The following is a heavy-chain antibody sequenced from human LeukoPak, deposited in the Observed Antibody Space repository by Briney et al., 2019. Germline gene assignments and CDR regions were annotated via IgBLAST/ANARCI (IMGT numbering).Heavy chain of an antibody. CDR3: ARVRGPYSSSWYYFDY. D-gene: IGHD6-13*01. Sequence: GGSLRLSCAASGVSFSSYEMNWVRQAPGKGLEWVSYISSSGSTIYYADSVKGRFTISRDNAKNSLYLQMNSLRAEDTAVYYCARVRGPYSSSWYYFDYWGQGTLVTVSS. CDR2: ISSSGSTI. CDR1: GVSFSSYE. V-gene: IGHV3-48*03. J-gene: IGHJ4*02.